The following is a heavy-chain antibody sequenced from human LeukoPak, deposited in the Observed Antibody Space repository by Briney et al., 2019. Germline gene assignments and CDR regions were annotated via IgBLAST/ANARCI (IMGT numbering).Heavy chain of an antibody. CDR1: GFTFSSFD. CDR3: ARGPPRGKYYYMDV. V-gene: IGHV3-13*01. Sequence: PGGSLRLCCAASGFTFSSFDMPWVRQPTGQGLEWVSTIGTASDTYYPGSVEGRFNLSRDNAKNSLYLQMNSLTAGDTAVYYCARGPPRGKYYYMDVWGKGTTVTVAS. D-gene: IGHD1-1*01. CDR2: IGTASDT. J-gene: IGHJ6*03.